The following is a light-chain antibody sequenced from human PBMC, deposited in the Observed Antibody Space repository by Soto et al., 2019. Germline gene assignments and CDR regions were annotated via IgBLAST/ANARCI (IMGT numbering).Light chain of an antibody. CDR1: QSVSIS. V-gene: IGKV3-11*01. CDR2: DAS. CDR3: QVRDVWPS. Sequence: IVLTQSPVTLALSPGERAVLSCRASQSVSISLAWYQHKPGQAPRLFIYDASKRAPGIPARFSGSGSGTDFTLTISSLEPEDIGVYYCQVRDVWPSFGQGTKVEIK. J-gene: IGKJ1*01.